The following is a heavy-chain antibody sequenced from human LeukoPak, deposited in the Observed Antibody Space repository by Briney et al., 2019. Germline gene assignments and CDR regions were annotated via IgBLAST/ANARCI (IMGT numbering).Heavy chain of an antibody. CDR1: GFTFSSYS. V-gene: IGHV3-48*01. D-gene: IGHD3-10*01. J-gene: IGHJ4*02. Sequence: GGSLRLSCAASGFTFSSYSMNWVRQAPGKGLEWVSYISSSSSTIYYADSVKGRFTISRDNSKNTLYLQMNSLRAEDTAVYYCAKPYGSGSYYNDWGQGTLVAVSS. CDR3: AKPYGSGSYYND. CDR2: ISSSSSTI.